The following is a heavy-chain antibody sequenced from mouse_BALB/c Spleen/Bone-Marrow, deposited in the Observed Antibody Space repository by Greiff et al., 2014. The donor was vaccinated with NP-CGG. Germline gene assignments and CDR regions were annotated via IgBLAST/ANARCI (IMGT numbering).Heavy chain of an antibody. D-gene: IGHD2-4*01. J-gene: IGHJ1*01. CDR1: GLNIKDIY. V-gene: IGHV14-3*02. Sequence: EVQLQQSGAELVKPGASVKLSCTASGLNIKDIYMHWVKQRPEQGLEWIGRIDPANGNTKYDPKFQGKATITADTSSNTAYLQLSSLTSEDTAVYYCARYDYGWYFSVWGAGTTVTVSS. CDR2: IDPANGNT. CDR3: ARYDYGWYFSV.